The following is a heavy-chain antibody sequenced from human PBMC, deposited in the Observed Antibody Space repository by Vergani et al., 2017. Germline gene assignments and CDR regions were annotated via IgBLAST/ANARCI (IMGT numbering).Heavy chain of an antibody. J-gene: IGHJ5*02. CDR2: ISYHGSNK. CDR1: GFTFSTYC. CDR3: AKDRVPDGYSSSWDPDH. V-gene: IGHV3-30*18. D-gene: IGHD6-13*01. Sequence: QVQLVESGGGVVQPGRSLRLSCAASGFTFSTYCMHWVRQAPGKGLEWVAVISYHGSNKYYADSVKGRFTISRDNSKNTLDLQMNSLRTEDTAVYYCAKDRVPDGYSSSWDPDHWGQGTLVTVSS.